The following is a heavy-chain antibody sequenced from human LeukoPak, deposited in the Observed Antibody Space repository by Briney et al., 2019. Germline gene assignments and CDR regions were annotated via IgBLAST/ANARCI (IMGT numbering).Heavy chain of an antibody. Sequence: SETLSLTCTVSGDSMSSYYWSWIRQPPGKGLEWIGYIYYSGSTNYNTSLKSRVNISVDMSKNQFSLKLSSVTAADTAVYYCARESSGYYYDNWFDPWGQGTLVTVSS. CDR3: ARESSGYYYDNWFDP. CDR1: GDSMSSYY. J-gene: IGHJ5*02. V-gene: IGHV4-59*01. D-gene: IGHD3-22*01. CDR2: IYYSGST.